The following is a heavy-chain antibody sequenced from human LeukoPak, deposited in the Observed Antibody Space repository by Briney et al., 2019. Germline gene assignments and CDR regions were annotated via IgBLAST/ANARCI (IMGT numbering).Heavy chain of an antibody. D-gene: IGHD2-21*02. J-gene: IGHJ4*02. CDR1: GFTVSDNY. CDR2: IKQDGSEK. CDR3: AKVRPSPRGDHD. V-gene: IGHV3-7*03. Sequence: GGSLRLSCAVSGFTVSDNYMTWVRQAPGKGLEWVANIKQDGSEKYYVDSVKGRFTISRDNAKNSLYLQMNSLRAEDTAVYYRAKVRPSPRGDHDWGQGTLVTVSS.